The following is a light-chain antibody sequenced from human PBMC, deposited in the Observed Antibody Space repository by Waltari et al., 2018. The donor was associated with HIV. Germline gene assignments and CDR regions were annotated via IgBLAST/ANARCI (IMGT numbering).Light chain of an antibody. CDR2: AAS. V-gene: IGKV1-27*01. CDR3: QHYNSAPQT. Sequence: DIQMTQPPSSLSASPGDRHTFACRASQDISDYLSWYQQKPGKVPKLLISAASTLQSGVPSRFSGSGSGTDFTLIISSLQPEDVATYDCQHYNSAPQTFGQGTRVEIK. J-gene: IGKJ1*01. CDR1: QDISDY.